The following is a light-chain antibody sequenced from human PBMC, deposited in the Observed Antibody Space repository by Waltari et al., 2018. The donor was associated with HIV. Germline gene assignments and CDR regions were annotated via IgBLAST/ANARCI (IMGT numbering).Light chain of an antibody. CDR2: DVS. Sequence: QSALTQPRSVSGSPGQSVTFSCTGTSSDVGGYNYVSWYQQHPGKAPKLMIYDVSKRPSGVPDRFSGPKSGNTASLTISGLQAEDEADYYCCSYAGSYTRFGGGTKLTVL. CDR1: SSDVGGYNY. CDR3: CSYAGSYTR. V-gene: IGLV2-11*01. J-gene: IGLJ2*01.